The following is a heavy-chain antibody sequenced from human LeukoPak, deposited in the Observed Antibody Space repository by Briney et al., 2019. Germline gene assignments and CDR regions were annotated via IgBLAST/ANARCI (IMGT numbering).Heavy chain of an antibody. CDR1: GYTFTTYD. J-gene: IGHJ4*02. CDR2: MHPNSANT. Sequence: ASVKVSCKASGYTFTTYDINWVRQATGQGLEWMGWMHPNSANTGYAQKFQGRVTMTRNTSIRTAYLELSSLRSDDTAVYYCARDSVYYDSSGYSDYWGQGTLVTVSS. CDR3: ARDSVYYDSSGYSDY. D-gene: IGHD3-22*01. V-gene: IGHV1-8*01.